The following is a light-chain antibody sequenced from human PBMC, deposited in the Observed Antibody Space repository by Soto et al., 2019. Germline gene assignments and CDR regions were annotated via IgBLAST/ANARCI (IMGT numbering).Light chain of an antibody. CDR1: SSDVGYYNY. CDR3: CSYTPSRPDV. Sequence: QSVLTQPRSVSGSPGQSVTISCTGTSSDVGYYNYVSWYQQYPGKAPKLMIYDVSGRPSGVPDRFSGSRSGNTASLTISGLQAEDEADYYCCSYTPSRPDVFGTGTKVTVL. V-gene: IGLV2-11*01. J-gene: IGLJ1*01. CDR2: DVS.